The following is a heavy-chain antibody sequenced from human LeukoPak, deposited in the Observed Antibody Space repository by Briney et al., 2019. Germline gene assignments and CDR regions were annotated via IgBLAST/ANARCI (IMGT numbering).Heavy chain of an antibody. CDR2: IYGDGSFT. D-gene: IGHD3-22*01. V-gene: IGHV3-74*01. CDR1: GFTVSGNH. Sequence: GGSLRLSCAVSGFTVSGNHMSWVRQAPGKGLVWVALIYGDGSFTRYADSVKGRFTISRDNAKNTVYLQMNSLRVEDTAVYYCARVYETNGYLYWGQGSLVTVSS. CDR3: ARVYETNGYLY. J-gene: IGHJ4*02.